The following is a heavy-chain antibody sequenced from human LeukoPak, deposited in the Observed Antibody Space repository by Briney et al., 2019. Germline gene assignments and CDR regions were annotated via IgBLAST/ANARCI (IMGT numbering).Heavy chain of an antibody. CDR3: ARGFPRDSYGLAFQH. Sequence: SETLSLTCAVYGGSFSGYYWSWIRQPPGKGLERIGEINHSGSTNYNPSLKSRVTISVDTSKNQFSLKLSSVTAADTAVYYCARGFPRDSYGLAFQHWGQGTLVTVSS. CDR1: GGSFSGYY. V-gene: IGHV4-34*01. D-gene: IGHD5-18*01. J-gene: IGHJ1*01. CDR2: INHSGST.